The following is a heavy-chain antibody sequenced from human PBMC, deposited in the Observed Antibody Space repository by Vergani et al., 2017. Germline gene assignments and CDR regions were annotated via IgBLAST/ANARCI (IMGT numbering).Heavy chain of an antibody. Sequence: VQMVESGGGLVKPGGSLRLSCVASGFTFSHYSMNWVRQAPGKGLEWVSFIRYDGSSEYYGDSVKGRFTISRDKSQNTVNLQMNSLRTEDTAVYFCANSVIAGNVGVAYFGMDVWGRGTTVTVSS. CDR1: GFTFSHYS. D-gene: IGHD2/OR15-2a*01. CDR2: IRYDGSSE. CDR3: ANSVIAGNVGVAYFGMDV. V-gene: IGHV3-30*02. J-gene: IGHJ6*02.